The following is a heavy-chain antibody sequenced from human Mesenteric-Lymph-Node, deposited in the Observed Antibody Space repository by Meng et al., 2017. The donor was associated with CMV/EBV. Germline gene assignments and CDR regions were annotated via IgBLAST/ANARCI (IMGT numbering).Heavy chain of an antibody. Sequence: KVSCKGSKYSFTNYWIGWVRQMPGKGLEWMGIIYPGDSDTRYSPSFQGQVTISADKSITTAYLQWSSLKASDTAIYYCARHHRSGTYETGFDPWGQGTLVTVSS. J-gene: IGHJ5*02. D-gene: IGHD1-26*01. CDR2: IYPGDSDT. V-gene: IGHV5-51*01. CDR1: KYSFTNYW. CDR3: ARHHRSGTYETGFDP.